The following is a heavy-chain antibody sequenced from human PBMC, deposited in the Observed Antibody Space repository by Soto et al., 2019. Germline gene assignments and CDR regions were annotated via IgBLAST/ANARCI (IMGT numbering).Heavy chain of an antibody. D-gene: IGHD3-22*01. V-gene: IGHV4-34*01. Sequence: SETLSLTCAVYGGSFSGYYWSWIRQPPGKGLEWIGEINHSGSTNYNPYLKSRVTISVDTSKNQFSLKLSSVTAADTAVYCCARGSNYYDSSGYYVPSVNFDYWGQGTLVTVSS. CDR1: GGSFSGYY. J-gene: IGHJ4*02. CDR3: ARGSNYYDSSGYYVPSVNFDY. CDR2: INHSGST.